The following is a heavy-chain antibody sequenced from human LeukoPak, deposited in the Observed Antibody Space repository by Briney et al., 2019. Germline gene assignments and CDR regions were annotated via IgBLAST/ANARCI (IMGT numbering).Heavy chain of an antibody. CDR2: INPNSGGT. V-gene: IGHV1-2*02. J-gene: IGHJ5*02. D-gene: IGHD6-19*01. CDR3: ARDYGSGDMVWFDP. Sequence: ASVKVSCKASGYTLTGYYMHWVRQAPGQGLQWRGWINPNSGGTNYAQKFQGRVTVTRDTSISTAYMELSRLRSDDTAVYYCARDYGSGDMVWFDPWGQGTLVTVSS. CDR1: GYTLTGYY.